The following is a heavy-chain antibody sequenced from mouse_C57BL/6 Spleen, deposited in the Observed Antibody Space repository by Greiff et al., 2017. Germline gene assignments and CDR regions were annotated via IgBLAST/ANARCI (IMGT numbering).Heavy chain of an antibody. CDR1: GYAFSSSW. J-gene: IGHJ4*01. D-gene: IGHD2-5*01. CDR3: ARGTATIVARYYAMDY. V-gene: IGHV1-82*01. Sequence: QVQLQQSGPELVKPGASVKISCKASGYAFSSSWMNWVKQRPGKGLEWIGRIYPGDGDTNYNGKFKGKATLTADKSSSTAYMQLISLTSEDSAVYFCARGTATIVARYYAMDYWGQGTSVTVSS. CDR2: IYPGDGDT.